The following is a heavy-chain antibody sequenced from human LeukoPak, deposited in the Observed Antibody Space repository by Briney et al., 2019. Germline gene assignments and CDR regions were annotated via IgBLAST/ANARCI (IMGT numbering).Heavy chain of an antibody. J-gene: IGHJ6*02. V-gene: IGHV1-2*02. D-gene: IGHD2-2*02. CDR1: GYTFTGYY. Sequence: ASVKVSCKASGYTFTGYYMHWVRRAPGQGLEWMGWINPNSGGTNYAQKFQGRVTMTRDTSKNQFSLKLSSVTAADTAVYYCARARYCSSTSCYKTPSKSRSYGMDVWGQGTTVTVSS. CDR3: ARARYCSSTSCYKTPSKSRSYGMDV. CDR2: INPNSGGT.